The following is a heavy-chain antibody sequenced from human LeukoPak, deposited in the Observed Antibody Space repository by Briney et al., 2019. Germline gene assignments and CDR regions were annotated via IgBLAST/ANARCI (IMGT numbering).Heavy chain of an antibody. CDR3: ARAILTYCGGDCYSAPFDY. Sequence: ASVKVSCKASGYTFSSYGISWVRQAPGQGLEWMGWISADNGNTNYVQKFQGRVTMTRDTSTSTVYMELSSLRSEDTAVYYCARAILTYCGGDCYSAPFDYWGQGTLVTVSS. D-gene: IGHD2-21*02. CDR1: GYTFSSYG. V-gene: IGHV1-18*01. J-gene: IGHJ4*02. CDR2: ISADNGNT.